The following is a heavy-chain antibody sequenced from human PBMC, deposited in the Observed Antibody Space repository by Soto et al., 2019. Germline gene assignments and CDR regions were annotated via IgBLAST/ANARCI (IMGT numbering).Heavy chain of an antibody. J-gene: IGHJ6*02. CDR1: GFTLSDNL. CDR3: ARAAGWRQVCFYKNGWDV. CDR2: ISASGDST. Sequence: QVQLVESGGGWVKPGESLRLSCIGSGFTLSDNLMTWIRQAPGKGLEWFSYISASGDSTNYAGSLKGRFTNSRDNARNSLWLQISSLTAENTAVYYCARAAGWRQVCFYKNGWDVWGQGTT. V-gene: IGHV3-11*06. D-gene: IGHD2-21*02.